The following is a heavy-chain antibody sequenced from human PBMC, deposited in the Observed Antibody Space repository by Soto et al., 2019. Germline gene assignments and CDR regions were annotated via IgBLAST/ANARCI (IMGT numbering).Heavy chain of an antibody. Sequence: QVQLVQSGAEVKKPGASVKVSCKASGYTFTSYDINWVRQATRQGLEWMGWMNPNSGNTGYAQKFQGRVTMTRNTSISTAYMELSSLRSEDTAVYYCARQAYYDFWSGYSINYYYYYYMDVWGKGTTVTVSS. J-gene: IGHJ6*03. CDR2: MNPNSGNT. CDR3: ARQAYYDFWSGYSINYYYYYYMDV. V-gene: IGHV1-8*01. CDR1: GYTFTSYD. D-gene: IGHD3-3*01.